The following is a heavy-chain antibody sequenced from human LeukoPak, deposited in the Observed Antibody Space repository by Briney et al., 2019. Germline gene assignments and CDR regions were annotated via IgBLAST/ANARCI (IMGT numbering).Heavy chain of an antibody. J-gene: IGHJ3*02. CDR1: GGSISSHP. V-gene: IGHV4-59*11. CDR3: ARDQGSSWSTNDAFDI. Sequence: SETLSLTCTVSGGSISSHPWSWIRQPPGKGLEWIGYIYYGGSTNYNPSLKSRVTISGDTSKNQFSLKLSSVTAADTAVYYCARDQGSSWSTNDAFDIWGQGTMVTVSS. CDR2: IYYGGST. D-gene: IGHD6-13*01.